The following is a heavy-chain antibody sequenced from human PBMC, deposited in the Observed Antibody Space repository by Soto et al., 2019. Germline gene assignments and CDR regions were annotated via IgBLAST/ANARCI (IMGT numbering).Heavy chain of an antibody. CDR3: ARAGQWLLEILDY. D-gene: IGHD6-19*01. Sequence: GASVKVSCKASGYTFTTYAIHWVRQAPGQRLEWMGWINAGNGNTKYSQNFQGRVSITRDTSASTAYMELSSLRSGDTAVYYCARAGQWLLEILDYWGQGTLVTVSS. CDR1: GYTFTTYA. J-gene: IGHJ4*02. CDR2: INAGNGNT. V-gene: IGHV1-3*01.